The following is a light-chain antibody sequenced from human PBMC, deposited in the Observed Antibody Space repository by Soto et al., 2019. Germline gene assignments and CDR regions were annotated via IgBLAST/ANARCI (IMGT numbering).Light chain of an antibody. V-gene: IGKV1-39*01. Sequence: DIQMTQSPSSLSASVGDRVTITCRASQSISSYLNWYQQKPGKAPKLLIYAASSFQSGVPSRFSGSGSWTDFTLTISSLQPEDFATYYCQQSYSTPPYTCGQGTKLEIK. CDR1: QSISSY. J-gene: IGKJ2*01. CDR3: QQSYSTPPYT. CDR2: AAS.